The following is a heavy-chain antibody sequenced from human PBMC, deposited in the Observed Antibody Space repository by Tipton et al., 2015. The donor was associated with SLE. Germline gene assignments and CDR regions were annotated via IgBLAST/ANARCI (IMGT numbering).Heavy chain of an antibody. CDR3: AGSGQQLAPFDY. D-gene: IGHD6-13*01. CDR1: GFTVSSKY. V-gene: IGHV3-11*01. J-gene: IGHJ4*02. CDR2: ISGSGSTI. Sequence: SLRLSCAASGFTVSSKYMNWIRQAPGKGLEWVSYISGSGSTIYYADSVKGRFTISRDNAKNSLYLQMNSLRAEDTAVYYCAGSGQQLAPFDYWGQGTLVTVSS.